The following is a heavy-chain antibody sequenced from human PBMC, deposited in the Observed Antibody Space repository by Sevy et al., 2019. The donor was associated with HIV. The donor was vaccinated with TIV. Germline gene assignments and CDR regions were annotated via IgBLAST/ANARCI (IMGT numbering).Heavy chain of an antibody. CDR3: ARCSGYLSHPLFNNYYYGMDV. J-gene: IGHJ6*02. D-gene: IGHD3-22*01. V-gene: IGHV3-30-3*01. CDR1: GFTFRAYA. Sequence: GGSLRLSCAASGFTFRAYAMHWVRQSPGKGLEWVAVISYDESNKNYADSVKGRFTISRDNSKNTLYLQINSLRAEDTAVYYCARCSGYLSHPLFNNYYYGMDVWGQGATVTVSS. CDR2: ISYDESNK.